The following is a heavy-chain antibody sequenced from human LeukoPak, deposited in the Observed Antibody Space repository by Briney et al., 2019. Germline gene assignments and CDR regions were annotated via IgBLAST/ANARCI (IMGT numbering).Heavy chain of an antibody. Sequence: SETLSLTCTVSGGSISSYYWSWIRQPAGKGLEWIGRIYTSGSTNYNPSLKGRVTISVDTSENQFSLILSSVTAADTAVYYCARTILPRWWFDPWGQGTLVTVSS. J-gene: IGHJ5*02. CDR1: GGSISSYY. CDR2: IYTSGST. D-gene: IGHD2-21*01. CDR3: ARTILPRWWFDP. V-gene: IGHV4-4*07.